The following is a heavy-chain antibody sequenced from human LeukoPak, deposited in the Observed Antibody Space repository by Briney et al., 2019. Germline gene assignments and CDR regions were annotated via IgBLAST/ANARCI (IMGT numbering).Heavy chain of an antibody. CDR2: INSSGSS. CDR3: ARDSYDFWSGSYYYYGMDV. V-gene: IGHV4-61*02. D-gene: IGHD3-3*01. CDR1: GGSISSGSYY. J-gene: IGHJ6*02. Sequence: SQTLSLTCTVSGGSISSGSYYWSWIRQPAGKGLEWIGSINSSGSSNSNPSLKSGVTISVDTSKIQFSLKLSSVTAADTAVYYCARDSYDFWSGSYYYYGMDVWGQGTTVTVSS.